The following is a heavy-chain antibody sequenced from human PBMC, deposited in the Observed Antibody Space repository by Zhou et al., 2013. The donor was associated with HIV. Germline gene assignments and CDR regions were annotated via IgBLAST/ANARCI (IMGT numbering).Heavy chain of an antibody. CDR2: IIPILGIA. CDR1: GGTFSSYA. Sequence: QVQLVQSGAEVKKPGSSVKVSCKASGGTFSSYAISWVRQAPGQGLEWMGRIIPILGIANYAQKFQGRVTITADKSTSTAYMELSSLRSEDTAVYYCAREEYSSSHNWFDPWGQGTLVTVSS. CDR3: AREEYSSSHNWFDP. J-gene: IGHJ5*02. V-gene: IGHV1-69*04. D-gene: IGHD6-13*01.